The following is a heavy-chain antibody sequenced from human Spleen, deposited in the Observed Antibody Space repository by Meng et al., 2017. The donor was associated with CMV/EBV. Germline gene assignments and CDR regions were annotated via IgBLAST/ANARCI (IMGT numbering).Heavy chain of an antibody. CDR3: AREQDHYSDTSDYYHWFDP. Sequence: FTDYYMHRVLQAPGQGLDSMGRINPNSVDTTYSQKFQVRITMTKDTSTITAYKELSRLRSDDTSLYYCAREQDHYSDTSDYYHWFDPWGQGTLVTVSS. J-gene: IGHJ5*02. D-gene: IGHD3-22*01. CDR1: FTDYY. V-gene: IGHV1-2*02. CDR2: INPNSVDT.